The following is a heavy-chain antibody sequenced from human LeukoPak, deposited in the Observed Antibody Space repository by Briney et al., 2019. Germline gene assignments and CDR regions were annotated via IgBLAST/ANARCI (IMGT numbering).Heavy chain of an antibody. CDR2: IGGSGGST. CDR3: AKSVGDYSLGYFDY. CDR1: GFTFSSYA. D-gene: IGHD4-17*01. Sequence: PGGSLRLSCAAPGFTFSSYALSWVRQAPGKGLEWVSAIGGSGGSTYYADSVKGRFTISRDNSKNTLYLQMNSLRAEDTAVYYCAKSVGDYSLGYFDYWGQGTLVTVSS. V-gene: IGHV3-23*01. J-gene: IGHJ4*02.